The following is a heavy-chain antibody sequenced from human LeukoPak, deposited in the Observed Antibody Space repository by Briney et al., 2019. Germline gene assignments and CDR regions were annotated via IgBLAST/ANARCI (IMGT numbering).Heavy chain of an antibody. CDR2: ISSSSSYI. Sequence: KPGGSLRLSCAASGFTFSSYSMNWVRQAPGKGLEWVSSISSSSSYIYYADSVKGRFTISRDNAKNSLYLQMNSLRAEDTAVYYCARGLYDSSSYSRIIVDYWGQGTLVTVSS. J-gene: IGHJ4*02. CDR1: GFTFSSYS. CDR3: ARGLYDSSSYSRIIVDY. D-gene: IGHD3-22*01. V-gene: IGHV3-21*01.